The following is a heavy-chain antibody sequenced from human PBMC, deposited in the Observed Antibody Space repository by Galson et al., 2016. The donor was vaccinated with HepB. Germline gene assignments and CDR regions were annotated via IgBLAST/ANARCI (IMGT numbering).Heavy chain of an antibody. Sequence: SETLSLTCAVYDESFSIYYWSWIRQPPGKGLEWIGEINHSGSTNYNPSLKSRVIISMDTSKNQFSLKLTSVTAADTAVYYCATGVISMHRGVTRRYHYSAMDVWGQGTTVTVSS. D-gene: IGHD2/OR15-2a*01. CDR3: ATGVISMHRGVTRRYHYSAMDV. CDR1: DESFSIYY. V-gene: IGHV4-34*01. J-gene: IGHJ6*02. CDR2: INHSGST.